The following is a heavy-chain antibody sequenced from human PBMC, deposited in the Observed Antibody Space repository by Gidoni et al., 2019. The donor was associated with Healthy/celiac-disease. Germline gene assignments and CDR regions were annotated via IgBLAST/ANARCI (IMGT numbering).Heavy chain of an antibody. CDR2: IKSKTDGGTT. J-gene: IGHJ4*02. Sequence: EVQLVESGGGLVKPGGSLRLSCAASGFTFSNAWMSWVRQAPGKGLEWVGRIKSKTDGGTTDYAAPVKGRFTISRDDSKNTLYLQMNSLKTEDTAVYYCTTNYLVDTAMVVDYWGQGTLVTVSS. CDR3: TTNYLVDTAMVVDY. D-gene: IGHD5-18*01. V-gene: IGHV3-15*01. CDR1: GFTFSNAW.